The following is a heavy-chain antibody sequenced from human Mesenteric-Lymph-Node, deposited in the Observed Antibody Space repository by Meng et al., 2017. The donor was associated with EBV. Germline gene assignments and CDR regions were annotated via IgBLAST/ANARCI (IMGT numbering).Heavy chain of an antibody. Sequence: QVPPEESGPGMVKPSQTLSRTCPVSGGSISSGDYYWSWIRQPPGKGLEWIGYIYYSGTTYNNPSLKSRVTISIDTSKNQFSLKLISVTAADTAVYYCARVSCSGGSCYGGFDYWGQGTLVTVSS. V-gene: IGHV4-30-4*01. D-gene: IGHD2-15*01. CDR2: IYYSGTT. CDR3: ARVSCSGGSCYGGFDY. CDR1: GGSISSGDYY. J-gene: IGHJ4*02.